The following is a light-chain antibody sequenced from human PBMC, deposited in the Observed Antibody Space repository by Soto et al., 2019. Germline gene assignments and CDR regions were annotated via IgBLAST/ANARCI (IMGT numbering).Light chain of an antibody. Sequence: QPVLTQPASVSGSPGQSITISCTGTSSDVGGYNYVSWYQQHPGKAPKLMISGVSNRPSGVSNRFSGSKSGNTASLTISGLQTEDEADYYCISYTTSVTYVFGTGTKLTVL. CDR1: SSDVGGYNY. J-gene: IGLJ1*01. CDR2: GVS. V-gene: IGLV2-14*01. CDR3: ISYTTSVTYV.